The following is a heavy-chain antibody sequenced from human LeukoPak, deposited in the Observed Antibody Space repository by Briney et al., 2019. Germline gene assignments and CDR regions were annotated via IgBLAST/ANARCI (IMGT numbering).Heavy chain of an antibody. J-gene: IGHJ4*02. D-gene: IGHD5-18*01. CDR2: ISSSSSYT. CDR3: ARAAGPHTAMVL. V-gene: IGHV3-11*06. Sequence: PGGSLRLSCAASGFTFSDYYMSWIRQAPGKGLEWVSYISSSSSYTNYADSVKGRFTISRDNAKNSLYQQMNSLRAEDTAVYYCARAAGPHTAMVLWGQGTLVTVSS. CDR1: GFTFSDYY.